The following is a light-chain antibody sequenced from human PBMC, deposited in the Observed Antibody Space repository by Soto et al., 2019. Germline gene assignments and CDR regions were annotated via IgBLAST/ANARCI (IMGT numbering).Light chain of an antibody. V-gene: IGKV3-20*01. J-gene: IGKJ5*01. CDR1: QSVSSSY. CDR2: GAS. Sequence: EVVLTQSPGTLSLSPGERATLSCRASQSVSSSYLAWYQQKPGQAPRLLIYGASNRATGIPDRFSGSGSGTDFTLTISSLQPEDFATYYCQQSYSTPPITFGQGTRLEI. CDR3: QQSYSTPPIT.